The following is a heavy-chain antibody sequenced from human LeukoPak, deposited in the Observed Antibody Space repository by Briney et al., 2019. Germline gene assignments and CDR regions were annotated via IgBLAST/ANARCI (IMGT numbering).Heavy chain of an antibody. Sequence: PSETLSLTCTVSGDSISSGDYYWSWIRQPAGKGLEWIVRISSSGSTNYNPSLKSRVTISVDTSKNQFSLKLSSVTAADTAVYFCARGPYSYDSSGAFDIWGQGTTVTVSS. CDR2: ISSSGST. V-gene: IGHV4-61*02. J-gene: IGHJ3*02. CDR1: GDSISSGDYY. D-gene: IGHD3-22*01. CDR3: ARGPYSYDSSGAFDI.